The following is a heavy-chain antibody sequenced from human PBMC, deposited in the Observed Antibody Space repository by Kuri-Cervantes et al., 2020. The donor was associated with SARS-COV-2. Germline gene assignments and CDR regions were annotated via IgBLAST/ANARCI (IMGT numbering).Heavy chain of an antibody. D-gene: IGHD2-2*01. CDR1: GFTFSNYG. J-gene: IGHJ6*02. V-gene: IGHV3-33*08. CDR3: ARDLGYCSSTSCRYGMDV. CDR2: IWYDGSNK. Sequence: GESLKISCAASGFTFSNYGMHWVRQAPGKGLEWVAVIWYDGSNKYYADSVKGRFTISRDNSKNTLYLQMNSLRAEDTAVYYCARDLGYCSSTSCRYGMDVWGQGTTVTVSS.